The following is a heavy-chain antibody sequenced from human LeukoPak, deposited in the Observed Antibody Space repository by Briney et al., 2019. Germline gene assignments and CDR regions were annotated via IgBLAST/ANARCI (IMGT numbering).Heavy chain of an antibody. D-gene: IGHD6-6*01. CDR3: ARWKYSSSSPIEYYYYGMDV. J-gene: IGHJ6*02. Sequence: SVKVSCKASGGPFSTNAINWVRQAPGQGLEWMGGIIPLFGTTKYAQKFQGRVTISADKSTNTAYMELSSLRSEDTAVYYCARWKYSSSSPIEYYYYGMDVWGQGTTVTVSS. CDR2: IIPLFGTT. V-gene: IGHV1-69*06. CDR1: GGPFSTNA.